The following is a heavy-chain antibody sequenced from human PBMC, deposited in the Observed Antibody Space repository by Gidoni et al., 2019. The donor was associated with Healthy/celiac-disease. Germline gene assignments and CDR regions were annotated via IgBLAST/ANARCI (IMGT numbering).Heavy chain of an antibody. J-gene: IGHJ3*02. CDR3: ARGGLRNAFDI. Sequence: QVQLQQWGAGLLKPSETLSLTCAVYGGSFSGYYWSWIRQPPGKGLEWIGEINHSGSTNYNPSLKSRVTLSVDTSKNQFSLKLSSVTAADTAVYYCARGGLRNAFDIWGQGTMVTVSS. CDR1: GGSFSGYY. V-gene: IGHV4-34*01. CDR2: INHSGST. D-gene: IGHD5-12*01.